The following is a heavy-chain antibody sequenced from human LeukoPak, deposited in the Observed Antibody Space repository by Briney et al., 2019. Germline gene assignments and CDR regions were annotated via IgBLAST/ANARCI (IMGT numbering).Heavy chain of an antibody. CDR3: ARDRDSSGWYVADY. Sequence: GASVKVSRKASGYTFRSYDITWVRQAPGQGLEWMGWISPNNGNTNYAQKFQGRVTMTTDTPTSTAYMEMRSLRSDDTAVYYCARDRDSSGWYVADYWGQGTVITVSS. J-gene: IGHJ4*02. CDR1: GYTFRSYD. CDR2: ISPNNGNT. V-gene: IGHV1-18*01. D-gene: IGHD6-19*01.